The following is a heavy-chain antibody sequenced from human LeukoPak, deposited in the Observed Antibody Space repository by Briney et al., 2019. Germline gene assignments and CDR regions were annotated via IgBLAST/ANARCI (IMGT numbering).Heavy chain of an antibody. CDR3: ARGKMTTVTMYYYGMDV. V-gene: IGHV1-58*01. J-gene: IGHJ6*02. CDR1: GFTFTSSA. CDR2: IVVGSGNT. D-gene: IGHD4-17*01. Sequence: ASVKVSCKASGFTFTSSAVQWVRQARGQRLEWIGWIVVGSGNTNYAQKFQERVTITRDMSTSTAYMELSSLRSEDTAVYYCARGKMTTVTMYYYGMDVRGQGTTVTVSS.